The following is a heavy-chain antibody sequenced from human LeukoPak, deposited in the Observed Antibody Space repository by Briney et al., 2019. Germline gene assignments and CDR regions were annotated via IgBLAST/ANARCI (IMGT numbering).Heavy chain of an antibody. CDR1: GGSFSGYY. Sequence: SETLSLTCAVYGGSFSGYYWSWIRQPPGKGLEWIGEINHSGSTKYTPSLKSRVAISVDTSKNQSSLKLNSLTAADTAVYYCARDLTSVDVWGRGTTVTVSS. J-gene: IGHJ6*04. CDR3: ARDLTSVDV. V-gene: IGHV4-34*01. CDR2: INHSGST. D-gene: IGHD1-14*01.